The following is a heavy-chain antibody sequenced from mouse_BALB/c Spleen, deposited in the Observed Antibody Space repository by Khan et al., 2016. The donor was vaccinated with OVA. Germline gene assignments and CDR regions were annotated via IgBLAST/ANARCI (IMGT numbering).Heavy chain of an antibody. CDR2: ISYSGNT. CDR1: GFSITSEYA. Sequence: VQLKESGPGLVKPSQSLSLTCTVTGFSITSEYAWYWLRQFPGNKLEWMGYISYSGNTRYNPSLKSRISITRDTSKNQFFLQLNSVTTEDTATYYWARKDYYDYDPFPYWGQGTLVTVSA. V-gene: IGHV3-2*02. CDR3: ARKDYYDYDPFPY. J-gene: IGHJ3*01. D-gene: IGHD2-4*01.